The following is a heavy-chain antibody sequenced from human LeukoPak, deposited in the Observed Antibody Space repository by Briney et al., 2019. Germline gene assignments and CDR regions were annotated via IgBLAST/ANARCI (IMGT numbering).Heavy chain of an antibody. Sequence: SQTLSLTCAISGDSVSSNSAAWNWIRQSPSRGLEWLGRTYYRSKWYNDYAVSVKSRITINPDTSKNQFSLQLNSVTTEDTAVYYCARASRVVPAAMWAAYYFDYWGQGTLVTVSS. V-gene: IGHV6-1*01. CDR3: ARASRVVPAAMWAAYYFDY. D-gene: IGHD2-2*01. CDR1: GDSVSSNSAA. CDR2: TYYRSKWYN. J-gene: IGHJ4*02.